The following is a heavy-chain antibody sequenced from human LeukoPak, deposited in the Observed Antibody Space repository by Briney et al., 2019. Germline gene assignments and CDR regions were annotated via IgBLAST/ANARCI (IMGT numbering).Heavy chain of an antibody. CDR2: ICTSGGCI. CDR3: AKGSSSGYYYFDT. CDR1: GFTFGS. V-gene: IGHV3-23*01. J-gene: IGHJ4*02. Sequence: GGSLRLSCAASGFTFGSMSWVRQAPGKGLEWVSAICTSGGCIYYADSVKGRFTISRDSSKNTLYLQMNSLRVEDTAVYYCAKGSSSGYYYFDTWGQGTLVTVSS. D-gene: IGHD6-19*01.